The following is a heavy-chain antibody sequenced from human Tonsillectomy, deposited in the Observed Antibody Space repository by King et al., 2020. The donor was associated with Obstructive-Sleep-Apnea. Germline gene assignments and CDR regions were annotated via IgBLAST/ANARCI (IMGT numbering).Heavy chain of an antibody. V-gene: IGHV4-31*03. J-gene: IGHJ4*02. CDR3: AGLLMSVAHWGVDY. CDR1: GGSFSSGDYC. Sequence: VQLQESGPGLVKPSKTLSLTCTVSGGSFSSGDYCWSWIRQQQGKGPEWIGYIYNSGSTYYNPSLKSRATTSIDTSKNHFSLKLRSVTGADTAVYYCAGLLMSVAHWGVDYWGQGILVTVSS. CDR2: IYNSGST. D-gene: IGHD3-16*01.